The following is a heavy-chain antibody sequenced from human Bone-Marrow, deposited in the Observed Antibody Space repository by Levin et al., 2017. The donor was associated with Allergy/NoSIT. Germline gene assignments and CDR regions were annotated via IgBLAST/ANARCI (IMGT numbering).Heavy chain of an antibody. CDR2: ISYDGSNK. V-gene: IGHV3-30-3*01. CDR3: ARDKAVSIPYYDFWSGYYVGYDGMDV. CDR1: GFTFSSYA. J-gene: IGHJ6*02. D-gene: IGHD3-3*01. Sequence: GGSLRLSCAASGFTFSSYAMHWVRQAPGKGLEWVAVISYDGSNKYYADSVKGRFTISRDNSKNTLYLQMNSLRAEDTAVYYCARDKAVSIPYYDFWSGYYVGYDGMDVWGQGTTVTVSS.